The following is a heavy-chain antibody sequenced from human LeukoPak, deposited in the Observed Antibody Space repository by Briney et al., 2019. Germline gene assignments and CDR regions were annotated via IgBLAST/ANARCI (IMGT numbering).Heavy chain of an antibody. CDR3: ARAIKSGNYYWFDP. CDR2: IYTSGST. V-gene: IGHV4-4*07. CDR1: GGSISSYY. Sequence: SETLSLTCTVSGGSISSYYWSWIRQSAGKGLEWIGRIYTSGSTSYNPSLKSRVTVFVDTSKNQFSLKVTSLTAADAAVYYCARAIKSGNYYWFDPWGQGTLVTVSS. J-gene: IGHJ5*02. D-gene: IGHD1-26*01.